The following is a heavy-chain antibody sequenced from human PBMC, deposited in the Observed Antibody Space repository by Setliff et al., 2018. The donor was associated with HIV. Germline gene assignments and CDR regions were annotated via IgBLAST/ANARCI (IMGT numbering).Heavy chain of an antibody. J-gene: IGHJ6*03. Sequence: SETLSLTCAVYGGSFSGYYWSWIRQAPGKGLEWIGEINHSRRTKYNPSLKRRVTISVDTSKSQFSLKLSSVTAADTAFYYCARGFSGDYLFTGYLDVWGKGTTVTVSS. D-gene: IGHD3-22*01. V-gene: IGHV4-34*01. CDR2: INHSRRT. CDR1: GGSFSGYY. CDR3: ARGFSGDYLFTGYLDV.